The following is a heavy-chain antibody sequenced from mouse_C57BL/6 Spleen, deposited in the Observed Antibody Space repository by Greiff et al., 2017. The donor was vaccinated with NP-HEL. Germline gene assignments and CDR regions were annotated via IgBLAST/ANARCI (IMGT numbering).Heavy chain of an antibody. D-gene: IGHD1-1*01. Sequence: EVQLVESEGGLVQPGSSMKLSCTASGFTFSDYYMAWVRQVPEKGLEWVANINYDGSSTYYLDSLKSRFIISRDNAKNILYLQMSSLKSEDTATYYCAREGDYYGRRRYYFDYWGQGTTLTVSS. CDR3: AREGDYYGRRRYYFDY. J-gene: IGHJ2*01. CDR2: INYDGSST. CDR1: GFTFSDYY. V-gene: IGHV5-16*01.